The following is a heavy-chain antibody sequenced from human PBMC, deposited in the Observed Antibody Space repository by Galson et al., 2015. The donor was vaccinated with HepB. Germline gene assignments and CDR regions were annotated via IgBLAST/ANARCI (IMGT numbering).Heavy chain of an antibody. D-gene: IGHD6-13*01. J-gene: IGHJ6*03. Sequence: SLRLSCAASGFTFDDYAMHWVRQAPGKGLEWVSGISWNSGSIGYADSVKGRFTISRDNAKNSLYLQMNSLRAEDTALYYCAKDGPTAAGPYYYYYMDVWGKGTTVTVSS. CDR1: GFTFDDYA. V-gene: IGHV3-9*01. CDR3: AKDGPTAAGPYYYYYMDV. CDR2: ISWNSGSI.